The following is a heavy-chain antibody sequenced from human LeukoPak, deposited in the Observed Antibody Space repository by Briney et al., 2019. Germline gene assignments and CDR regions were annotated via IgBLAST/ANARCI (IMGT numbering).Heavy chain of an antibody. J-gene: IGHJ6*03. CDR1: GYTFTSYD. V-gene: IGHV1-8*03. CDR3: ARGYIAALQIYYYYYYMDV. D-gene: IGHD6-6*01. Sequence: ASVTVSFKASGYTFTSYDINWVRQATGQGLEWMGWMNPNSGNTGYAQKFQGRVTITRNTSISTAYMELSSLRSEDTAVYYCARGYIAALQIYYYYYYMDVWGKGTTVTVSS. CDR2: MNPNSGNT.